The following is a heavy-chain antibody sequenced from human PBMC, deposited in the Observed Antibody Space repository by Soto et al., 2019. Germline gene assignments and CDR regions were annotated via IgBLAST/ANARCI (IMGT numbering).Heavy chain of an antibody. Sequence: PGGSLRLACAASGFTFSRYTMHWVRPAPGKGLEWVAVISYDGSKKFYADSVKGRFIISRDNSKNTLYVQMNSLRAEDTAVFYCARSGGSYFGPFDSWGQGTLVTVSS. CDR3: ARSGGSYFGPFDS. CDR1: GFTFSRYT. D-gene: IGHD1-26*01. J-gene: IGHJ4*02. V-gene: IGHV3-30-3*01. CDR2: ISYDGSKK.